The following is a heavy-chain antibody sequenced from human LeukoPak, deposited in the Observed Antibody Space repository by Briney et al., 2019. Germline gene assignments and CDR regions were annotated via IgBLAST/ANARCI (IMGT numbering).Heavy chain of an antibody. CDR1: GYTFTSYD. J-gene: IGHJ6*02. V-gene: IGHV1-8*01. CDR3: ARDWQYDYVWGSYRYPYYYYYGMDV. Sequence: ASVKVSCKASGYTFTSYDINWVRQATGQGLEWMGWTNPNSGNTGYAQKFQGRVTMTRNTSISTAYMELSSLRSVDTAVDYCARDWQYDYVWGSYRYPYYYYYGMDVWGQGTTVTVSS. D-gene: IGHD3-16*02. CDR2: TNPNSGNT.